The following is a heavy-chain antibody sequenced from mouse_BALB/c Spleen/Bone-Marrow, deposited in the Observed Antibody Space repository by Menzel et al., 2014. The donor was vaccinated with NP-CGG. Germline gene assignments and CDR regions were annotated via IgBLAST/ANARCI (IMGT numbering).Heavy chain of an antibody. V-gene: IGHV5-6*02. Sequence: VKLEESGGDLVKPGGSLKLSCAASGFTFSNYGMSWVRQTPDKRLEWVATISSGGSYTYYPDSVKGRFTISRDNAKNTLYLQMSSLKSEDTAMYYCSRRGSTMITTGYAMDYWGQGTSVTVSS. J-gene: IGHJ4*01. CDR3: SRRGSTMITTGYAMDY. CDR1: GFTFSNYG. CDR2: ISSGGSYT. D-gene: IGHD2-4*01.